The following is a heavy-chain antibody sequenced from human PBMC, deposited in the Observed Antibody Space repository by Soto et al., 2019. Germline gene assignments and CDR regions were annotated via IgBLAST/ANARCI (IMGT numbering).Heavy chain of an antibody. D-gene: IGHD3-22*01. CDR3: ATYYYDGSAYYSG. CDR2: ISDNGGST. CDR1: GFTFSSYA. Sequence: GSLRLSCAASGFTFSSYAISWVRQAPGKGLEWASAISDNGGSTYYADSVKGRFSISRDNSKNTLYLQLNSLRVEDTAVYYCATYYYDGSAYYSGWGQGTQVTVSS. J-gene: IGHJ4*02. V-gene: IGHV3-23*01.